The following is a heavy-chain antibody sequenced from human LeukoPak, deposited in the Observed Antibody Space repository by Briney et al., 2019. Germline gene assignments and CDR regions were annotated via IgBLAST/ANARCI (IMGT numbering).Heavy chain of an antibody. CDR1: GGTFSSYA. Sequence: ASVKVSCKASGGTFSSYAISWVRQAPGQGLEWMGRIIPILGIANYAQKFQGRVTITADKSTSTAYMELSSLRSEDTAVYYCAGVGPYDILTGYSLEYWGQGTLVTVSS. V-gene: IGHV1-69*04. CDR2: IIPILGIA. D-gene: IGHD3-9*01. CDR3: AGVGPYDILTGYSLEY. J-gene: IGHJ4*02.